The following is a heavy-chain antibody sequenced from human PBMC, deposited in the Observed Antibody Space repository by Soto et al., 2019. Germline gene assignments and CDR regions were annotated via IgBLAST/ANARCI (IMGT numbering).Heavy chain of an antibody. J-gene: IGHJ6*02. CDR3: ARRKYASSSWPRVDYYGMDV. D-gene: IGHD6-13*01. CDR2: IYPGDSDT. V-gene: IGHV5-51*01. Sequence: GESLKISCKGSGYSFTSYWIGWVRQMPGKGLEWMGIIYPGDSDTRYSPSFQGQVTISADKSISTAYLQWSSLKASDTAMYYCARRKYASSSWPRVDYYGMDVWGQGTTVTVSS. CDR1: GYSFTSYW.